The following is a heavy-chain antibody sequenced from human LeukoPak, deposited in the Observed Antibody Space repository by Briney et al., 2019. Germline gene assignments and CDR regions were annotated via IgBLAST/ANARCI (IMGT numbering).Heavy chain of an antibody. CDR2: IKQDGSEK. CDR1: GFTFSSYW. CDR3: ARDRGNIVAYGGLDY. D-gene: IGHD5-12*01. J-gene: IGHJ4*02. Sequence: PGGSLRLSCAASGFTFSSYWMSWVRQAPGKGLEWVANIKQDGSEKYYVDSVKGRFTISRDNAKNSLYLQMNSLRAEDTAVYYCARDRGNIVAYGGLDYWGQGTLVTVSP. V-gene: IGHV3-7*03.